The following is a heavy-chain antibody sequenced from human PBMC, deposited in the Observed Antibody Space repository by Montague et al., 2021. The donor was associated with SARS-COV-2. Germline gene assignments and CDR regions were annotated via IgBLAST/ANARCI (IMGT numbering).Heavy chain of an antibody. V-gene: IGHV4-34*01. CDR3: ARGHRSVSMIVVVFTSASYYFDY. CDR2: IKQSGRT. J-gene: IGHJ4*02. CDR1: GGSFGDDH. D-gene: IGHD3-22*01. Sequence: SETLSLTCAVYGGSFGDDHWSWIRQPPGKGLEWIGDIKQSGRTXXXPSXXXRVTISVDTSKNQFSLKVTSVTAADTAVYFCARGHRSVSMIVVVFTSASYYFDYWGQGAQVTVSS.